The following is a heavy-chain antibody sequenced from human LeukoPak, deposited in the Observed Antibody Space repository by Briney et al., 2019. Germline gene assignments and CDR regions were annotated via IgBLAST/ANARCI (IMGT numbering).Heavy chain of an antibody. CDR2: INPNSGGT. Sequence: ASVKVSCNASGHTFTSYYMHWVRQAPGQGLEWMGWINPNSGGTNYAQKIQGRVTMTRNTSISTAYMELSRLRSDDTAVYYCAREVGATTWGAFDIWGQGTMVTVSS. CDR1: GHTFTSYY. V-gene: IGHV1-2*02. CDR3: AREVGATTWGAFDI. J-gene: IGHJ3*02. D-gene: IGHD1-26*01.